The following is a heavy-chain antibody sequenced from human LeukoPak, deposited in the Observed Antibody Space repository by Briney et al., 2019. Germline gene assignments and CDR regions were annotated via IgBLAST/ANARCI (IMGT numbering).Heavy chain of an antibody. Sequence: GSLRLSCAASGFTFSSYAMSWVRQPPGKGLEWIGSIYYSGSTYYNPSLKSRVTISVDTSKNQFSLKLSSVTAADTAVYYCARYTTYYYDSSGYYDAFDIWGQGTMVTVSS. D-gene: IGHD3-22*01. CDR3: ARYTTYYYDSSGYYDAFDI. J-gene: IGHJ3*02. V-gene: IGHV4-38-2*01. CDR2: IYYSGST. CDR1: GFTFSSYA.